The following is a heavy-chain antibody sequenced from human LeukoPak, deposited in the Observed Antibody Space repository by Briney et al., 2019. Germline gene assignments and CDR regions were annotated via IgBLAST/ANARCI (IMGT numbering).Heavy chain of an antibody. Sequence: PSGTLSLTCTVSGSSISTYYWSWIRQPPGQGLEWIGYVYYTGSTNNNPSLKSRVTISVDTSKNQFSLRLSFVTAADTAVYYCARVGEGSFDIWGQGTLVTVSS. CDR3: ARVGEGSFDI. CDR1: GSSISTYY. D-gene: IGHD3-16*01. V-gene: IGHV4-59*01. CDR2: VYYTGST. J-gene: IGHJ3*02.